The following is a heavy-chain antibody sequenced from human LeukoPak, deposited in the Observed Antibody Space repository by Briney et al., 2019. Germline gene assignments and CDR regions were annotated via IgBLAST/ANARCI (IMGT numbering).Heavy chain of an antibody. CDR2: ISAYNGNT. CDR1: GYTFTSYY. D-gene: IGHD1-26*01. J-gene: IGHJ4*02. V-gene: IGHV1-18*01. Sequence: ASVKVSCKASGYTFTSYYMSWVRQAPGQGLEWMGWISAYNGNTNYTQKVQGRVSMTTDTPTSTAYLELRSLRSDDTAVYYCARDGRSGSYQFDYWGQGTLVTVSS. CDR3: ARDGRSGSYQFDY.